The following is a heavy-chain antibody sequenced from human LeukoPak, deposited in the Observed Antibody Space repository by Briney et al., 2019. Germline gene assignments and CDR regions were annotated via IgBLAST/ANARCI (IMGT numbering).Heavy chain of an antibody. CDR2: INHSGST. Sequence: SETLSLTCAVYGGSFSGYYWSWIRQPPGKGLEWIGEINHSGSTNYNPSLKSRVTISVDTSKNQFSLKLSSVTAADTAVYYCARPTRRLLLPYAFDIWGQGTMVTVSS. V-gene: IGHV4-34*01. CDR3: ARPTRRLLLPYAFDI. D-gene: IGHD3-22*01. J-gene: IGHJ3*02. CDR1: GGSFSGYY.